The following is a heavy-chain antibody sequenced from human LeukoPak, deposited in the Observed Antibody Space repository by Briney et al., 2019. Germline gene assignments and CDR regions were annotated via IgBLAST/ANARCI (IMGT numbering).Heavy chain of an antibody. J-gene: IGHJ4*02. CDR1: GFTFSSYE. CDR2: ISSSDSST. Sequence: PGGSLTLSCAASGFTFSSYEMNWVRQAPEKGLEWVSYISSSDSSTYYADSVKGRFTISRDNAKNSLSLQMNSLRVEDTAVYYCARDKYSGFVFDCWGQGTLVTVSS. V-gene: IGHV3-48*03. CDR3: ARDKYSGFVFDC. D-gene: IGHD5-12*01.